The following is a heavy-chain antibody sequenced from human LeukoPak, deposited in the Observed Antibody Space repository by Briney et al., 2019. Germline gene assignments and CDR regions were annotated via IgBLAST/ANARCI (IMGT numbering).Heavy chain of an antibody. CDR3: ASDQLPAAILSLAQP. CDR2: IIPIFGTA. J-gene: IGHJ4*02. Sequence: ASVKVSCKASGGTFSSYAISWVRQAPGQGLEWMGGIIPIFGTANYAQKFQGRVTITTDESTSTAYMELSSLRSEDTAVYYCASDQLPAAILSLAQPWGQGTLVTVSS. CDR1: GGTFSSYA. V-gene: IGHV1-69*05. D-gene: IGHD2-2*02.